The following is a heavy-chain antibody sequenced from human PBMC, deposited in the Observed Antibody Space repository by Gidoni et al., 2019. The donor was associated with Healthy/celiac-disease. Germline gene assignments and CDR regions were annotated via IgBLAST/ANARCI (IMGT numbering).Heavy chain of an antibody. J-gene: IGHJ4*02. CDR1: GFSFCSYG. CDR2: ISGSGGST. D-gene: IGHD5-12*01. CDR3: AKGRDGYNVVWYFDY. Sequence: EVQLLESGGGLVQPGGSLRLSCAASGFSFCSYGMSWVRQAPGKGLEWVSAISGSGGSTYYADSVKGRFTISRDNSKNTLYLQMNSLRAEDTAVYYCAKGRDGYNVVWYFDYWGQGTLVTVSS. V-gene: IGHV3-23*01.